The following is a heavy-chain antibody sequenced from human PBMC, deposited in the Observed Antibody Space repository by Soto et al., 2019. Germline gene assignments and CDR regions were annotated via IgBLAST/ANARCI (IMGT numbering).Heavy chain of an antibody. D-gene: IGHD2-15*01. CDR1: GFTFSNDA. Sequence: GGSLRLSCAASGFTFSNDAMSWVRQSPGKGLEWVSVISAGGGSTYYADSVKGRFTISRDNSKNTLYLQMNSLRAEDTAVYYCARGYCSGGSCYSGDYYYYGMDVWGQGTTVTVSS. CDR2: ISAGGGST. CDR3: ARGYCSGGSCYSGDYYYYGMDV. J-gene: IGHJ6*02. V-gene: IGHV3-23*01.